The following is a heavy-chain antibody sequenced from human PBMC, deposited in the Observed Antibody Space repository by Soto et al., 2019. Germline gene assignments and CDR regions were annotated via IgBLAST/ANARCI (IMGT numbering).Heavy chain of an antibody. CDR1: GFTFSSYD. Sequence: EVQLVESGGGLVQPGGSLRLSCAASGFTFSSYDMHWVRQATGKGLEWVSANGTAGDTYYPGSVKGRFTISRENAKNSLYLQMNSLRAEDTAVYYCARVDDSSGYYRWGQGTLVTVSS. V-gene: IGHV3-13*01. J-gene: IGHJ5*02. CDR2: NGTAGDT. CDR3: ARVDDSSGYYR. D-gene: IGHD3-22*01.